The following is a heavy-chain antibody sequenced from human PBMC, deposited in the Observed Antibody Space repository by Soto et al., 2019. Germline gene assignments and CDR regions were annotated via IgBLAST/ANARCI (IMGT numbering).Heavy chain of an antibody. Sequence: ASVKVSCKASGYTFTSYYMHWVRQAPGQGLEWMGIINPSGGSTSYAQKFQGRVTMTRDTSTSTVYMELSSLRSEDTAVYYCARELLVYCSGGSCYRQYYYYGMDVWGQGTTVTVSS. V-gene: IGHV1-46*01. J-gene: IGHJ6*02. CDR1: GYTFTSYY. D-gene: IGHD2-15*01. CDR2: INPSGGST. CDR3: ARELLVYCSGGSCYRQYYYYGMDV.